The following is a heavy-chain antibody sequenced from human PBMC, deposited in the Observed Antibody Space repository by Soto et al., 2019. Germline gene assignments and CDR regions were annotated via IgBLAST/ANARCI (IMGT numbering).Heavy chain of an antibody. Sequence: QLQLLESGSGLVKPSQTLSLTCAVSGGSISSGGYSWSWIRQPPGKGLEYIGYIYHSVSTYYNPSLMSRVTLSVDRSKNQFSLRLSSVTAADTAVYYFARVPDYWGQGTLVTVSS. CDR2: IYHSVST. CDR3: ARVPDY. V-gene: IGHV4-30-2*01. J-gene: IGHJ4*02. CDR1: GGSISSGGYS.